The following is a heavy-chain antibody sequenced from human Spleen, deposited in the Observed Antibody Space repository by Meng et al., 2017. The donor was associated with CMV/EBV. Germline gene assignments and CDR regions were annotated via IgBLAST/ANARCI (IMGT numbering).Heavy chain of an antibody. D-gene: IGHD2-2*03. CDR1: GFAVSSTY. J-gene: IGHJ3*02. V-gene: IGHV3-NL1*01. CDR2: ISWHSANI. Sequence: GGSLRLSCAASGFAVSSTYMNWVRQAPGKGLEWVSGISWHSANIDYADSVKGRFTISRDNSKNTLYLQMNSLRAEDTAVYYCAKDGYCSSTSCYAFDIWGQGTMVTVSS. CDR3: AKDGYCSSTSCYAFDI.